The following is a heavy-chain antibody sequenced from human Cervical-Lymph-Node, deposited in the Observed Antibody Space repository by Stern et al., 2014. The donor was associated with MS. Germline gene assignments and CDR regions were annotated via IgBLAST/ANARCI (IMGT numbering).Heavy chain of an antibody. CDR2: ITWNSVSV. D-gene: IGHD3-3*01. CDR1: GFTFADYA. CDR3: AKGSGGSGYYPVALDY. V-gene: IGHV3-9*01. Sequence: VQLVESGGGLVQPGRSLRLSCAASGFTFADYAMHWVRQAPGKGLEWVSGITWNSVSVGYADSVKGRFTISRDNAKNSLYLQMNSLRGDDTALYYCAKGSGGSGYYPVALDYWGQGTLVTVSS. J-gene: IGHJ4*02.